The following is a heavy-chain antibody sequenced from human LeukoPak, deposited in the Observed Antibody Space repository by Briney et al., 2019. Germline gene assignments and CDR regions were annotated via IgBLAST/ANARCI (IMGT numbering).Heavy chain of an antibody. D-gene: IGHD3-10*01. CDR1: GYGFTSYW. CDR2: IYPGDSDT. Sequence: GESLKISCKGSGYGFTSYWIGWVRQMPGKGLEWIGIIYPGDSDTRYSPSFQGQVTISADKSISTAFLQWSSLQASDTAMYYCARSSAMTYNGPRDYWGQGTLVTVSS. J-gene: IGHJ4*02. V-gene: IGHV5-51*01. CDR3: ARSSAMTYNGPRDY.